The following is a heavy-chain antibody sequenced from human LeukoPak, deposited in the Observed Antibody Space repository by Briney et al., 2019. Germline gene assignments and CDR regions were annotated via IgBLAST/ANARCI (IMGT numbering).Heavy chain of an antibody. Sequence: SETLSLTCTVSGGSISSYYWSWIRQPPGKGLEWIGYIYYSGSTNYNPSLKSRVTISVDTSKNQFSLKLSSVTAADTAVYYCARGSLYYYDSSGYYPSKNLYWYFDLWGRGTLVTVSS. D-gene: IGHD3-22*01. CDR1: GGSISSYY. CDR3: ARGSLYYYDSSGYYPSKNLYWYFDL. CDR2: IYYSGST. J-gene: IGHJ2*01. V-gene: IGHV4-59*01.